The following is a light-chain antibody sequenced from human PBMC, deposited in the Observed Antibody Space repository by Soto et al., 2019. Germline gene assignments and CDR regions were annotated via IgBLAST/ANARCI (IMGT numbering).Light chain of an antibody. J-gene: IGLJ1*01. V-gene: IGLV2-14*03. CDR2: EVR. Sequence: QTVVTQPASVSESPGQSIAISCTGTSSDVGAYDYVSWYQQHPDKAPKLMIYEVRNRPSGVSDRFSGSKSVNTATLTISGLQAEDEADYYCSSHTTSNTRVFGTGTKLTVL. CDR3: SSHTTSNTRV. CDR1: SSDVGAYDY.